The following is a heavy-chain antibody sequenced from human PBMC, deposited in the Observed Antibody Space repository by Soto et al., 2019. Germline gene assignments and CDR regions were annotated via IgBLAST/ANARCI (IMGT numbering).Heavy chain of an antibody. Sequence: ASVKVSCKASGGTFSSYAISWVRQAPGQGLEWMGGIIPIFGTANYAQKFQGRVTITADESTSTAYMELSSLRSEDTAVYYCARPRGYSYGYAFNFDYWGQGTLVTVSS. V-gene: IGHV1-69*13. J-gene: IGHJ4*02. CDR1: GGTFSSYA. CDR3: ARPRGYSYGYAFNFDY. D-gene: IGHD5-18*01. CDR2: IIPIFGTA.